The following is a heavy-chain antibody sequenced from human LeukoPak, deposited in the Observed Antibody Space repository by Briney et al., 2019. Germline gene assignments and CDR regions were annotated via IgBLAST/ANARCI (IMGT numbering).Heavy chain of an antibody. D-gene: IGHD6-19*01. V-gene: IGHV4-30-4*08. Sequence: PSETLSLTCTVSGGSINSDAHSWSWIRQPPGKGLEWIGYIYYSGTTSYNPSLKSRFTISVDTSKNQFSLKLSSVTAADTAVYYCARSRQWLVPFDCWGQGTLVTVSS. J-gene: IGHJ4*02. CDR1: GGSINSDAHS. CDR2: IYYSGTT. CDR3: ARSRQWLVPFDC.